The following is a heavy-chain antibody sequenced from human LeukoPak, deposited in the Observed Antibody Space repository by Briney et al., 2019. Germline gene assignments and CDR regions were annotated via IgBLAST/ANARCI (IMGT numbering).Heavy chain of an antibody. D-gene: IGHD2-15*01. Sequence: PGGSLRLSCAASGFTFSSYAMHWVRQAPGKGLEWVAVISYDGSSKYYADSVKGRFTISRVNSKNTLYLQMNSLRAEDTAVYYCATPVQKEVVVVAANDYWGQGTLVTVSS. J-gene: IGHJ4*02. CDR1: GFTFSSYA. CDR2: ISYDGSSK. V-gene: IGHV3-30-3*01. CDR3: ATPVQKEVVVVAANDY.